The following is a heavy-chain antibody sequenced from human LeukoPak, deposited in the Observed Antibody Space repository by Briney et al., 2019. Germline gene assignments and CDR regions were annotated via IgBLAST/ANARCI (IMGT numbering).Heavy chain of an antibody. J-gene: IGHJ4*02. D-gene: IGHD3-22*01. CDR3: ARAYYYDSSGYSEPFDY. V-gene: IGHV1-18*01. CDR1: GYTFTSYG. CDR2: ISAYNGNT. Sequence: ASVKVSCKASGYTFTSYGISWVRQAPGQGLEWMGWISAYNGNTNYAQKLQGRVAMTTDTSTSTAYMELRSLRSDDTAVYYCARAYYYDSSGYSEPFDYWGQGTLVTVSS.